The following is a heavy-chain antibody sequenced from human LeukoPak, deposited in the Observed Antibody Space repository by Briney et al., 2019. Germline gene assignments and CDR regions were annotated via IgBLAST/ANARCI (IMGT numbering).Heavy chain of an antibody. CDR1: GFTFSSYG. J-gene: IGHJ6*02. CDR3: ARPLEGYYYYGMDV. D-gene: IGHD1-1*01. V-gene: IGHV3-33*01. CDR2: IWYDGGNR. Sequence: GGSLRLSCAASGFTFSSYGMHWVRQAPGKGLEWMAVIWYDGGNRYYADSVKGRFTISRDNSKNTLYLQMNSLRAEDTAVYYCARPLEGYYYYGMDVWGQGTTVTVSS.